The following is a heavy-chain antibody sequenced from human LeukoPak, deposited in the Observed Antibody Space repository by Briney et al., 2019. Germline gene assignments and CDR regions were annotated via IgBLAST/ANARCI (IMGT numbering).Heavy chain of an antibody. J-gene: IGHJ5*02. V-gene: IGHV4-61*01. CDR3: ARADFPYGVRGVIINGKWFDP. CDR1: GGSVSSGSHY. Sequence: KPSETLSLTCTVSGGSVSSGSHYWNWIRQPPGKGLEWIGYISYSGSTNYNPSLKSRVTISVDTSKNQFSLKLSSVTAADTAVYYCARADFPYGVRGVIINGKWFDPWGQGTLVTVSS. CDR2: ISYSGST. D-gene: IGHD3-10*01.